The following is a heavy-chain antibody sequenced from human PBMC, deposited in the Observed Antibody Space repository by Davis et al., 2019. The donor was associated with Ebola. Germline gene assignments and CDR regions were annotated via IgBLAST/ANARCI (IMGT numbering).Heavy chain of an antibody. Sequence: SETLSLTCSVSGGSINSGGHSWTWIRQSPGKGLEWIGYIYHSGSTYYNPSLKSRVTISVDTSKNQFSLKLSSVTAADTAVYYCARLRDIVVVPATIDYWGQGTLVTVSS. J-gene: IGHJ4*02. CDR1: GGSINSGGHS. V-gene: IGHV4-30-2*06. CDR3: ARLRDIVVVPATIDY. D-gene: IGHD2-2*01. CDR2: IYHSGST.